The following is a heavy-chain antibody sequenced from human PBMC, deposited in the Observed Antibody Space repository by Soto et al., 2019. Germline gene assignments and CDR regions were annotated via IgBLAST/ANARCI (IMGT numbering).Heavy chain of an antibody. CDR1: GFSSSNYA. V-gene: IGHV3-23*01. CDR2: MSGSGAGT. J-gene: IGHJ4*02. Sequence: PGGSLRLSCAASGFSSSNYAMSWVRRAPGKGLEWVSTMSGSGAGTNYADSVKGRFTISRDNSKNTLDLQMNSLRAEDTAVYYCARMYYDILTGYSHWDYWGQGTLVTVSS. D-gene: IGHD3-9*01. CDR3: ARMYYDILTGYSHWDY.